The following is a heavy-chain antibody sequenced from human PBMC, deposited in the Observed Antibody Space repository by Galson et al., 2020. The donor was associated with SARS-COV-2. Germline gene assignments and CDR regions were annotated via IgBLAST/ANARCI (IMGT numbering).Heavy chain of an antibody. CDR1: GDPISPYC. Sequence: SETLSLTCNVSGDPISPYCWTWIRQAPGKGLEWIGYISYSGTTNYNPSLKSRVTISEDMSKNQFFLKLSSVTAADTAVYYCARGRSITVNIFDLWGQGTPVTVSS. CDR3: ARGRSITVNIFDL. V-gene: IGHV4-59*01. J-gene: IGHJ4*02. D-gene: IGHD1-20*01. CDR2: ISYSGTT.